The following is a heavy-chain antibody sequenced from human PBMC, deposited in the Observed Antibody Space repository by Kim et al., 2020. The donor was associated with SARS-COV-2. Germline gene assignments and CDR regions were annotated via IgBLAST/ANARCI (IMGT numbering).Heavy chain of an antibody. V-gene: IGHV1-46*01. CDR2: INPSGGST. CDR3: ARDLTTVTAVTGYYYYGMDA. D-gene: IGHD4-4*01. J-gene: IGHJ6*02. Sequence: ASVKVSCKASGYTFTSYYMNWVRQAPGQGLEWMGIINPSGGSTSYAQKFQGRVTMTRDTSTSTVYMELSSLRSEDTAVYYCARDLTTVTAVTGYYYYGMDAWGQGTTVTVSS. CDR1: GYTFTSYY.